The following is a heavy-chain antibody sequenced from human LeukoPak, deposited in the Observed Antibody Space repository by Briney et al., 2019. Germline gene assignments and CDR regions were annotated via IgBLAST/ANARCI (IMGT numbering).Heavy chain of an antibody. J-gene: IGHJ3*02. D-gene: IGHD3-3*01. CDR3: ARAPITIYALNDAFHI. V-gene: IGHV4-30-4*01. CDR2: IHYSAST. CDR1: GGSISSGNYY. Sequence: PSETLPLTCTVSGGSISSGNYYWSWIPQPPGKGLEWIVYIHYSASTHYNPSLKSRVTISVDTSKNQFSLKLSSVTAADTAVYYCARAPITIYALNDAFHIWGQGTMVTVSS.